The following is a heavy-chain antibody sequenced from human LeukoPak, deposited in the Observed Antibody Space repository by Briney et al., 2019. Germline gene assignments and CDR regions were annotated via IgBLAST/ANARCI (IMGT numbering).Heavy chain of an antibody. V-gene: IGHV1-46*01. CDR3: ATDRRWLQFGLTY. D-gene: IGHD5-24*01. CDR1: GDTFTSYY. Sequence: ASVKVSCKASGDTFTSYYMHWVRQAPGQGLEWMGIINPSGGSTSYAQKFQGRVTMTEDTSTDTAYMELSSLRSEDTAVYYCATDRRWLQFGLTYWGQGTLVTVSS. CDR2: INPSGGST. J-gene: IGHJ4*02.